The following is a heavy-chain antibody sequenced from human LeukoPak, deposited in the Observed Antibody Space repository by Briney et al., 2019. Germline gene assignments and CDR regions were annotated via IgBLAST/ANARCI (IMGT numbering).Heavy chain of an antibody. V-gene: IGHV3-33*06. CDR3: AKDSRNYYDSSGYYGYFDY. D-gene: IGHD3-22*01. CDR1: GFTFSSYG. J-gene: IGHJ4*02. Sequence: GRSLRLSCAASGFTFSSYGMHWVRQAPGKGLEWVAVIWYDGSNKYYADSVKGRFTISRDNSKNTLYLQMNSLRAEDTAVYYCAKDSRNYYDSSGYYGYFDYWGQGTLVTVSS. CDR2: IWYDGSNK.